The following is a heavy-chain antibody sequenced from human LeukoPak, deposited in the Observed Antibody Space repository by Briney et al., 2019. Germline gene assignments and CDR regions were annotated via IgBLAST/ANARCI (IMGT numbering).Heavy chain of an antibody. CDR3: ARGTNIASLGPSFDY. D-gene: IGHD6-6*01. Sequence: ASVKVSCKTSGYTFTGYYMHWVRQAPGQGLEWMGWINPNSGGTNYAQKFQGRVTMTRDTSISTAYMELSRLRSDDTAAYYCARGTNIASLGPSFDYWGQGTLVTVSS. CDR1: GYTFTGYY. J-gene: IGHJ4*02. CDR2: INPNSGGT. V-gene: IGHV1-2*02.